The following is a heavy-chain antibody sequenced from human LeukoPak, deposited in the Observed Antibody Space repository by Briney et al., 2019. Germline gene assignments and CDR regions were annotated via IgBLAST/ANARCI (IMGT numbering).Heavy chain of an antibody. Sequence: SETLSLTCTVSGGSISSGGYYWSWIRQHPGKGLEWIGYIYYSGSTYYNPSLKSRVTISVDTSKNQFSLKLSSVTAADTAVYYCARKVGGSGELWYWGQGTLVTVSS. V-gene: IGHV4-31*03. CDR3: ARKVGGSGELWY. D-gene: IGHD3-10*01. J-gene: IGHJ4*02. CDR1: GGSISSGGYY. CDR2: IYYSGST.